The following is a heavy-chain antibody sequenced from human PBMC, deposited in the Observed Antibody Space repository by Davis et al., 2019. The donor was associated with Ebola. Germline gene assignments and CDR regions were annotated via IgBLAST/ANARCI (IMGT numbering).Heavy chain of an antibody. CDR2: INPNSGGT. V-gene: IGHV1-2*02. D-gene: IGHD3-3*01. CDR1: GGTFSSYA. J-gene: IGHJ4*02. Sequence: ASVKVSCKASGGTFSSYAISWVRQAPGQGLEWMGWINPNSGGTNYAQKFQGRVTMTRDTSISTAYMELSRLRSDDTAVYYCARPYYDFWSGYSTSPLDYWGQGTLVTVSS. CDR3: ARPYYDFWSGYSTSPLDY.